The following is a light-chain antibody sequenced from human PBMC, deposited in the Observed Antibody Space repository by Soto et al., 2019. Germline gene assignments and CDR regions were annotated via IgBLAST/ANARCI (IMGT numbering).Light chain of an antibody. Sequence: PGERVTLSCRASQSVSSSYLTWYQQKPGQAPRLLIYGTSTRATRIPARFSGSGSETDFTLTITRLEPEDFALYYCQQYQSLTFGGGTKVDIK. V-gene: IGKV3-20*01. CDR3: QQYQSLT. CDR1: QSVSSSY. CDR2: GTS. J-gene: IGKJ4*01.